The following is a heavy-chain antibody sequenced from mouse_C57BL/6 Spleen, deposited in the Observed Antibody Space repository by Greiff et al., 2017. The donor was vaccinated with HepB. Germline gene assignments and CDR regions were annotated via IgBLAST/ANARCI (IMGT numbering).Heavy chain of an antibody. CDR1: GFTFSSYA. CDR3: TREGIYYGNDCFDV. J-gene: IGHJ1*03. CDR2: ISSGGDYI. Sequence: EVHLLESGEGLVKPGGSLKLSCAASGFTFSSYAMSWVRQTPEKRLEWVAYISSGGDYIYYADTVKGRYTISRDNARNTLYLQMSSLKSEDTAMYYCTREGIYYGNDCFDVWGTGTTVTVSS. D-gene: IGHD2-2*01. V-gene: IGHV5-9-1*02.